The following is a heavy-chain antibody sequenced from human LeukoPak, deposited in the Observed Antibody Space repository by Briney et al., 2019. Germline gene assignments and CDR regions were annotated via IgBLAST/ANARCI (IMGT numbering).Heavy chain of an antibody. D-gene: IGHD6-13*01. Sequence: SVKVSCKASGGTFSSYAISWVRQAPGQGLEWMGRIIPILGIANYAQKFQGRVTITADKSTSTAYMELSSLRSEDTAVYYCATNLAAAGKLKSDYWGQGTLVTVSS. CDR3: ATNLAAAGKLKSDY. CDR1: GGTFSSYA. J-gene: IGHJ4*02. CDR2: IIPILGIA. V-gene: IGHV1-69*04.